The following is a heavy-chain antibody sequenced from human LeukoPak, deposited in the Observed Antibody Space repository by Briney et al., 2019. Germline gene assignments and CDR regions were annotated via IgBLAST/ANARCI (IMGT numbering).Heavy chain of an antibody. CDR2: ISGSGGST. CDR3: AKCGSGYPRGNLFPYYFDY. D-gene: IGHD3-22*01. V-gene: IGHV3-23*01. J-gene: IGHJ4*02. Sequence: GGSLRPSCAASGFTFSSYAMSWVRQAPGKGLEWVSAISGSGGSTYCADSVKGRFTISRDNSKNTLYLQMNSLRAEDTAVYYCAKCGSGYPRGNLFPYYFDYWGQGTLVTVSS. CDR1: GFTFSSYA.